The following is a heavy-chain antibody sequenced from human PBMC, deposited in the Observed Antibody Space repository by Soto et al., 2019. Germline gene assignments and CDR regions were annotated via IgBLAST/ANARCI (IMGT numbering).Heavy chain of an antibody. D-gene: IGHD2-2*01. Sequence: PGGSLRLSCAASGFSFRNAWMSWVRQAPGKGLEWVGHIKSQGDGGTRDYAAPVKGRFTISRDDSKNTLFLQMNSLKNEDTAAYFCTTDLQAYCDGTTCYAGNYYYDDMDVWGQGTTVTVSS. V-gene: IGHV3-15*01. CDR3: TTDLQAYCDGTTCYAGNYYYDDMDV. CDR1: GFSFRNAW. J-gene: IGHJ6*02. CDR2: IKSQGDGGTR.